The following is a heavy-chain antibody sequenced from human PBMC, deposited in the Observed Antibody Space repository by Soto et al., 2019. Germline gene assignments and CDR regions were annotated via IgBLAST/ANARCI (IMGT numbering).Heavy chain of an antibody. CDR2: IKQDESEK. CDR3: ARVGQWPYDAFDI. J-gene: IGHJ3*02. Sequence: GGSLRLSCAASGFTFSTYWMTWVRQAPGKGLEWVANIKQDESEKYYVDSVQGRFTISRDNAKNSLFLQMNSLRADDTAVYYCARVGQWPYDAFDIWGQGTMVTGSS. CDR1: GFTFSTYW. V-gene: IGHV3-7*01. D-gene: IGHD6-19*01.